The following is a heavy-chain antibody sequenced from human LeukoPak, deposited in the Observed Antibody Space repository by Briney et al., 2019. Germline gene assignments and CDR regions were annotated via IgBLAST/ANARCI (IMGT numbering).Heavy chain of an antibody. Sequence: SETLSLTCTVSGGSISSYYWSWIRQPAGKGLEWIGRIYTSGSTNYNPSLKSRVTMSVDTSKNQFSLKLSSVTAADTAVYYCARVPYSSSWKGALYYYYMDVWGKGTTVTVSS. CDR3: ARVPYSSSWKGALYYYYMDV. CDR1: GGSISSYY. CDR2: IYTSGST. D-gene: IGHD6-13*01. J-gene: IGHJ6*03. V-gene: IGHV4-4*07.